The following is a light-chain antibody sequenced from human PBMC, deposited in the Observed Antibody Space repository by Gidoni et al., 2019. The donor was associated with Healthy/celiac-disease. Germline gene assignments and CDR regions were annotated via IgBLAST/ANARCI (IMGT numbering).Light chain of an antibody. Sequence: EIVLTQSPGTLSLSPGERATLYCRASQSVSSSYLAWYQQKPGQAPRLLIYGASIRATGIPDRFSGSGSGTDFTLTISRLEPEDFAVYYCQQLLTFGGGTKVEIK. CDR2: GAS. V-gene: IGKV3-20*01. CDR1: QSVSSSY. J-gene: IGKJ4*01. CDR3: QQLLT.